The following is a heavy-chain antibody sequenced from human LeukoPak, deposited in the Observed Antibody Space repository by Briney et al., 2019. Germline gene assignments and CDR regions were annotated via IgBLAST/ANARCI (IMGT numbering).Heavy chain of an antibody. D-gene: IGHD3-10*01. CDR1: GFTFSIYA. V-gene: IGHV3-23*01. J-gene: IGHJ4*02. CDR3: AKGDYYGPGPY. Sequence: GGSLRLSCVASGFTFSIYATSWVRQAPGKGLEWVSTMTTNGDATYYADSMKGRFSISRDNSKNTLYLQMNSLRVEDTAVYYCAKGDYYGPGPYWGQGTLVTVSS. CDR2: MTTNGDAT.